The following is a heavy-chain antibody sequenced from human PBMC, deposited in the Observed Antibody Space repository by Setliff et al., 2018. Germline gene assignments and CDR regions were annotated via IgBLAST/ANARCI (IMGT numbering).Heavy chain of an antibody. D-gene: IGHD5-18*01. Sequence: SETLSLTCTVSGGSISPYFWSWIRQPPGKGLEWVGYVYYTGNTNYNPSLKSRLTISVDPSKNQVSLQLKSATTADTAVYYCARDRTAYNYGMDIWGQGTTVTVSS. CDR3: ARDRTAYNYGMDI. CDR2: VYYTGNT. V-gene: IGHV4-59*01. J-gene: IGHJ6*02. CDR1: GGSISPYF.